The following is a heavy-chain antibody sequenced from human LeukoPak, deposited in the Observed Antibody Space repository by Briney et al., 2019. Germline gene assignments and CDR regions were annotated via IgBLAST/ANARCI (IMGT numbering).Heavy chain of an antibody. Sequence: PGGSLRLSYAASGFTFSSYSMNWVRQAPGKGLEWVSSISSSSSYIYYADSVKGRFTISRDNAKNSLYLQMNSLRAEDTAVYYCAREDCSGGSCYSSEAFDIWGQGTMVTVSS. CDR3: AREDCSGGSCYSSEAFDI. CDR2: ISSSSSYI. CDR1: GFTFSSYS. V-gene: IGHV3-21*01. D-gene: IGHD2-15*01. J-gene: IGHJ3*02.